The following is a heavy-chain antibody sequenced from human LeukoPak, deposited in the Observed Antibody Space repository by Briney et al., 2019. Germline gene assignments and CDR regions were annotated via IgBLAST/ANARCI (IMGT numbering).Heavy chain of an antibody. J-gene: IGHJ5*02. D-gene: IGHD6-13*01. CDR2: INPNSGGT. CDR3: ARGPFIAAAGTP. CDR1: GYTFTGYY. V-gene: IGHV1-2*02. Sequence: ASVKVSCKASGYTFTGYYMHWVRQAPGQGPEWMGWINPNSGGTNYAQKFQGRVTMTRDTSISTAYMELSRLRSDDTAVYYCARGPFIAAAGTPWGQGTLVTVSS.